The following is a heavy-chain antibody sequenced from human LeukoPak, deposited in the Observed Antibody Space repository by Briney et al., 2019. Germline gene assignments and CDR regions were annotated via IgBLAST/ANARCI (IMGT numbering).Heavy chain of an antibody. CDR1: GGTFSSYA. CDR3: AGGYNRNPYYYFDY. V-gene: IGHV1-69*13. J-gene: IGHJ4*02. Sequence: GASVKVSCKASGGTFSSYAISCVRQAPGQGLEWMGGIIPIFGTANYAQKFQGRVTITADESTSTAYMELSSLRSEDTAVYYCAGGYNRNPYYYFDYWGQGTLVTVSS. CDR2: IIPIFGTA. D-gene: IGHD5-24*01.